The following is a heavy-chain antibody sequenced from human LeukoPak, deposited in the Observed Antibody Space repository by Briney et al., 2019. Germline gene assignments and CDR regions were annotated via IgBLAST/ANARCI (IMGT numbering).Heavy chain of an antibody. D-gene: IGHD3-16*02. V-gene: IGHV1-18*01. Sequence: GASVKVSCKASGYTFTSYGISWARQAPGQGLEWMGWISAYNGNTNYAQKLQGRVTMTTDTSTSTAYMELRSLRSDDTAVYYCARTSMITFGGVIVGNDYWGQGTLVTVSS. J-gene: IGHJ4*02. CDR1: GYTFTSYG. CDR3: ARTSMITFGGVIVGNDY. CDR2: ISAYNGNT.